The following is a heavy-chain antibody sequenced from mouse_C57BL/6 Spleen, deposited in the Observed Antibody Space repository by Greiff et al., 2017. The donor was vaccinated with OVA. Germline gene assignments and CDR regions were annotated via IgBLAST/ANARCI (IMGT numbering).Heavy chain of an antibody. D-gene: IGHD3-2*02. CDR3: AKTAQATWYFDY. CDR1: GYAFSSSW. J-gene: IGHJ2*01. CDR2: IYPGDGDT. V-gene: IGHV1-82*01. Sequence: QVQLKESGPELVKPGASVKISCKASGYAFSSSWMNWVKQRPGKGLEWIGRIYPGDGDTNYNWKFKGKATLTADKSSSTAYMQLSSLTSEDSAVYFCAKTAQATWYFDYWGQCTTLTVSS.